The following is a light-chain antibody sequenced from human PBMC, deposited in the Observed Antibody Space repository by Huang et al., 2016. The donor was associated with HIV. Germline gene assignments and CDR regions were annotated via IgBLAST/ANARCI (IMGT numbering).Light chain of an antibody. V-gene: IGKV1-5*03. CDR2: TAS. CDR1: QSVGNW. CDR3: QQYNRFYT. Sequence: DIQMTQSPSTLSASVWDRVTITCRASQSVGNWLAWYQQKPGQAPKLLLFTASTLQNGVPSRFSGSGSETEFTLTINSLQPDDFATYYCQQYNRFYTFGQGTRLDIK. J-gene: IGKJ2*01.